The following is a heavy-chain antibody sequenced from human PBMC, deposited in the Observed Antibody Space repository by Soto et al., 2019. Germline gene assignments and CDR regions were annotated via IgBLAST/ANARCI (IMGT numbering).Heavy chain of an antibody. D-gene: IGHD1-1*01. Sequence: PGGSLRLSCAASGFTFSSYGMHWVRQAPGKGLEWVAVISYDGSNKYYADSVKGRFTISRDNSKNTLYLQMNSLRAEDTAVYYCAKVGTYYGMDVWGQGTTVTVSS. CDR1: GFTFSSYG. CDR3: AKVGTYYGMDV. CDR2: ISYDGSNK. J-gene: IGHJ6*02. V-gene: IGHV3-30*18.